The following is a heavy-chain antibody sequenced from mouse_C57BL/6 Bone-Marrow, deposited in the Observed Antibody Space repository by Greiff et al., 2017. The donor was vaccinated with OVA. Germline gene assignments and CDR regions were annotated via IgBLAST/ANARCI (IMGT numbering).Heavy chain of an antibody. V-gene: IGHV1-74*01. CDR3: AILRYYGSSPGVAMDY. Sequence: VQLQQPGAELVKPGASVKVSCKASGYTFTSYWMHWVKQRPGQGLEWIGRLHPSDSDTNYNQKFKGKATLTVDKSSSTAYMPLSSLTSEDSAVYYGAILRYYGSSPGVAMDYWGQGTSVTVAS. CDR2: LHPSDSDT. D-gene: IGHD1-1*01. CDR1: GYTFTSYW. J-gene: IGHJ4*01.